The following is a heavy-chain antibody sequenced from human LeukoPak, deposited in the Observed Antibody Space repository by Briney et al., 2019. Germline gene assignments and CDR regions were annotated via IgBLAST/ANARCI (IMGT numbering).Heavy chain of an antibody. V-gene: IGHV3-73*01. D-gene: IGHD3-10*01. CDR2: IRSKTNNYAT. Sequence: GGSLRLPCAASGFTFNGSAVHWVRQASGKGLEWVGRIRSKTNNYATAYTASVKGRFTISRDDAKNTAYLQMNSLKTEDTAVYYCARFTDNGSPFDYWGQGILVTVSS. CDR1: GFTFNGSA. J-gene: IGHJ4*02. CDR3: ARFTDNGSPFDY.